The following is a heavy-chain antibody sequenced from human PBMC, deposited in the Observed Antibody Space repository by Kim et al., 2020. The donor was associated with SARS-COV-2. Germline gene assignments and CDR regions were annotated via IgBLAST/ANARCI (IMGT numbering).Heavy chain of an antibody. J-gene: IGHJ4*02. CDR2: INHSGST. CDR1: GGSFSGYY. CDR3: ARGHGDSSGFIDY. Sequence: SETLSLTCAVYGGSFSGYYWSWIRQPPGKGLEWIGEINHSGSTNYNPSLKSRVTISVDTSKNQFSLKLSSVTAADTAVYYCARGHGDSSGFIDYWGQGTL. V-gene: IGHV4-34*01. D-gene: IGHD3-22*01.